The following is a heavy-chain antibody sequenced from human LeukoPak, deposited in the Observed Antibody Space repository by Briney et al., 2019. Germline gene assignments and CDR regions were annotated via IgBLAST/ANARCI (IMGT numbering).Heavy chain of an antibody. V-gene: IGHV3-23*01. CDR1: GITFSNYA. J-gene: IGHJ4*02. Sequence: GGSLRLSCVASGITFSNYAVSWVRQAPEKGLDWVSVISGSAHKIRYADSVKGRFTISRDNPENIVYLQMNNLRAEDTAVYYCAGRVTGYSSGYVYWGQGTLVTVSS. CDR3: AGRVTGYSSGYVY. CDR2: ISGSAHKI. D-gene: IGHD5-18*01.